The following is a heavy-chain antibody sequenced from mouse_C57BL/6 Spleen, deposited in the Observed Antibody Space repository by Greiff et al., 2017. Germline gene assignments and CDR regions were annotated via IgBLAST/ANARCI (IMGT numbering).Heavy chain of an antibody. CDR2: SYPGSGST. CDR1: GYTFTSSG. Sequence: QVQLQQPGAGLVNPGASVKMSCKASGYTFTSSGITGVRQRPGQGLEWMGDSYPGSGSTTYNEKFNSKATLTVDTSSSPAYLQLSSLTSEDSAVYYCARRGVAHWGQGTTLTVSS. CDR3: ARRGVAH. V-gene: IGHV1-55*01. D-gene: IGHD1-1*02. J-gene: IGHJ2*01.